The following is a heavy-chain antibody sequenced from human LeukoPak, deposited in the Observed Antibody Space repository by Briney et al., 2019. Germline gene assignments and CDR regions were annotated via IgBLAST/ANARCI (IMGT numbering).Heavy chain of an antibody. CDR3: AELGITMIGGV. CDR1: GFTFSSYG. CDR2: IKQDGSEK. V-gene: IGHV3-7*01. Sequence: GGSLRLSCAASGFTFSSYGMTWVRQAPGKGLEWVANIKQDGSEKYYVDSVKGRFTISRDNAKNSLYLQMNSLRAEDTAVYYCAELGITMIGGVWGKGTTVTISS. J-gene: IGHJ6*04. D-gene: IGHD3-10*02.